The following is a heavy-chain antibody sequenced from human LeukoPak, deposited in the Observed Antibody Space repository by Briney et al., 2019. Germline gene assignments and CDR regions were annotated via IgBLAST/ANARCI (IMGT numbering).Heavy chain of an antibody. CDR3: AGSSGWYLAY. CDR1: GFTFSSYG. CDR2: ISGSGCIT. J-gene: IGHJ4*02. D-gene: IGHD6-19*01. V-gene: IGHV3-23*01. Sequence: GGSLRLSCAASGFTFSSYGMNWVRQAPGKGLEWVSAISGSGCITYYADSGKGRFTISRDNSNTTVHLQMTSLGVEDTAVYYCAGSSGWYLAYWGQGTLVIGSS.